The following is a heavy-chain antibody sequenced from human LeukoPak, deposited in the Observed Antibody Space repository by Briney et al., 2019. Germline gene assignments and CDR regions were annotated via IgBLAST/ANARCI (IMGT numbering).Heavy chain of an antibody. CDR2: IKQDGSEK. CDR3: ARDRIAWGSGGLDWFDP. CDR1: GFTFSSYW. D-gene: IGHD3-10*01. V-gene: IGHV3-7*01. J-gene: IGHJ5*02. Sequence: GGSLRLSCAASGFTFSSYWMSWVRQAQGKGLEWVANIKQDGSEKYYVDSAKGRFTISRDNAKNSLYLQMNSLRAEDTAVYYCARDRIAWGSGGLDWFDPWGQGTLVTVSS.